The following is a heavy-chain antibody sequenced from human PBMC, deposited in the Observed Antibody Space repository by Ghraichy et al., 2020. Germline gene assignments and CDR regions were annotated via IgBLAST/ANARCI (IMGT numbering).Heavy chain of an antibody. V-gene: IGHV4-34*01. Sequence: SETLSLTCAVYGGSFSDYYWTWVRQPPGKGLEWIGEINHSGSTNYNPSLKSRVTISVDTSKNQFSLKLSSVTAADTAVYYCARGGVWDIVVVPAATQTYYFDYWGQGTLVTVSS. J-gene: IGHJ4*02. D-gene: IGHD2-2*01. CDR1: GGSFSDYY. CDR2: INHSGST. CDR3: ARGGVWDIVVVPAATQTYYFDY.